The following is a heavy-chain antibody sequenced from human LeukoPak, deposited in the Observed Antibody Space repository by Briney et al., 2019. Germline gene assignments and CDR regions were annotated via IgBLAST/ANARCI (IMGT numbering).Heavy chain of an antibody. CDR1: GYTFTSYD. J-gene: IGHJ4*02. CDR3: ARGRPAKTRAAAGTATEVDY. CDR2: MNPNSGNT. D-gene: IGHD6-13*01. Sequence: ASVKVSCKASGYTFTSYDINWVRQATGQGLEWMGWMNPNSGNTGYAQKFQGRVTVTRNTSISTAYMELSSLRSEDTAVYYCARGRPAKTRAAAGTATEVDYWGQGTLVTVSS. V-gene: IGHV1-8*01.